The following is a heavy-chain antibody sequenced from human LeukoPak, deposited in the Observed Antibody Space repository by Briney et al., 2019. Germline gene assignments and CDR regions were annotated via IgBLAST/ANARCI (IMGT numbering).Heavy chain of an antibody. Sequence: QPGGSLRLSCAASGFALRTHSMKWVRQARWKGLEGVSAISGSGDKTFYAESVRGRFTISRDNSRNTLYLQMNSLRAEDTAVYYCAKDLNYGFDSWGQGTLVTV. J-gene: IGHJ4*02. D-gene: IGHD3-10*01. CDR2: ISGSGDKT. CDR1: GFALRTHS. V-gene: IGHV3-23*01. CDR3: AKDLNYGFDS.